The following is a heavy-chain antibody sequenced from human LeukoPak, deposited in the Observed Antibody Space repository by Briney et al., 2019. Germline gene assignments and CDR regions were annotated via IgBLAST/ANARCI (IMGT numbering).Heavy chain of an antibody. CDR2: IIPIFGTA. CDR1: GGTFSSYA. J-gene: IGHJ1*01. D-gene: IGHD3-9*01. V-gene: IGHV1-69*05. Sequence: SVKVSCKASGGTFSSYAISWVRQAAGQGLEWMGGIIPIFGTANYARKFQGRATITTDESTSTAYMALRSLRSEDTAVYYCARSYLYYDILTGYHPPQYFQHWGQGDLVTVSS. CDR3: ARSYLYYDILTGYHPPQYFQH.